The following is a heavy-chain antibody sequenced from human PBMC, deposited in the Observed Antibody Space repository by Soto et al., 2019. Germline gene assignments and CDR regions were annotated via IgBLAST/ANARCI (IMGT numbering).Heavy chain of an antibody. Sequence: ITLEESGPTLVKPTETLTLTCTFSGFSLTTGVRVGWVRQPPGKALEWLALVYWDDDKHYTPSPMSRLTITKDISKGQVVLTMTNMDPVDTATYYCATLTADFWGPGTLVTVSS. CDR1: GFSLTTGVR. CDR2: VYWDDDK. V-gene: IGHV2-5*02. CDR3: ATLTADF. J-gene: IGHJ4*02.